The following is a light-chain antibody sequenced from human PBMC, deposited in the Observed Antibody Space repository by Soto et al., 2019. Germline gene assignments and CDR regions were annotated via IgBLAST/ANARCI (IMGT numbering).Light chain of an antibody. CDR1: QIVVIY. V-gene: IGKV3-11*01. CDR3: KQRSNSWT. CDR2: YSS. J-gene: IGKJ1*01. Sequence: TLSFSAGERATLSFRASQIVVIYLAWYQQKPCQAPSVLIYYSSNRATGIPARFSGSGSGTDFTLTISSLEPEDFAVYYYKQRSNSWTFGQGTKGDIK.